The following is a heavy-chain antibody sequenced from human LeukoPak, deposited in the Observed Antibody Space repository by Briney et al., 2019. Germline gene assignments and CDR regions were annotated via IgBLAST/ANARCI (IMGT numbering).Heavy chain of an antibody. D-gene: IGHD3-22*01. J-gene: IGHJ6*03. V-gene: IGHV3-53*01. Sequence: PGGSLRLSCAASDLSVSNNYMGWLRQAPGKGLEWVSVIYKEDGPYYADSVKGRFSISREVSYNTLSLQRNSLRAEDTAVYFCVREIYYDISGYYSTSHYYHYMDVWGKGTTVTVSS. CDR1: DLSVSNNY. CDR3: VREIYYDISGYYSTSHYYHYMDV. CDR2: IYKEDGP.